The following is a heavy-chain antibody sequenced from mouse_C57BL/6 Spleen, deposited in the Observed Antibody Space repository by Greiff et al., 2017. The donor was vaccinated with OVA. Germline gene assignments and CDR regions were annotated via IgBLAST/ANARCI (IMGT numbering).Heavy chain of an antibody. Sequence: EVQVVESGGDLVKPGGSLKLSCAASGFTFSSYGMSWVRQTPDKRLEWVATISSGGSYTYYTDSVKGRCTISSDNAKNTLYLQMSSLKSEDTAMYYGARHLGRFDYWGQGTTLTVSS. CDR3: ARHLGRFDY. J-gene: IGHJ2*01. CDR2: ISSGGSYT. CDR1: GFTFSSYG. D-gene: IGHD4-1*01. V-gene: IGHV5-6*01.